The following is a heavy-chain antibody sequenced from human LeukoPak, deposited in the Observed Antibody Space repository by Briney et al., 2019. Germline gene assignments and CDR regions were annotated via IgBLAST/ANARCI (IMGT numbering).Heavy chain of an antibody. CDR3: ARDLVAGDAFDI. Sequence: SETLSLTCTVSGGSISSGDYYWRWLRQPPGKGLEWIGYIYYSGSTYYNPSLKSRVSISVDTSKNQFSLKLSSVTAADTAVYYCARDLVAGDAFDIWGQGTMVTVSS. V-gene: IGHV4-30-4*08. CDR1: GGSISSGDYY. J-gene: IGHJ3*02. D-gene: IGHD5-12*01. CDR2: IYYSGST.